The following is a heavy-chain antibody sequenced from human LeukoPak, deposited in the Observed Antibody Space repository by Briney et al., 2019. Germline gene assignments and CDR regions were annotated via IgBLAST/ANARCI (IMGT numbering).Heavy chain of an antibody. D-gene: IGHD6-19*01. J-gene: IGHJ3*02. V-gene: IGHV4-31*03. CDR2: IYYSGST. CDR1: GGSISSGGYY. Sequence: SETLSLTCTVSGGSISSGGYYWSWIRQHPGKGLEWIGYIYYSGSTSYNPSLKSRVTISVDTSKNQFSLKLSSVTAADTAVYYCAREGYSSGNDAFDIWGQGTMVTVSS. CDR3: AREGYSSGNDAFDI.